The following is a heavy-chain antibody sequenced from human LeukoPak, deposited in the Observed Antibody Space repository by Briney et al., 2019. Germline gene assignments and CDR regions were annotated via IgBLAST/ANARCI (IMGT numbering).Heavy chain of an antibody. V-gene: IGHV3-33*03. D-gene: IGHD6-13*01. CDR1: GFTFTTYG. CDR2: IWSDGSNE. CDR3: AKFIPTNIRLAAAGTGLDY. J-gene: IGHJ4*02. Sequence: GGSLRLSCVAAGFTFTTYGIHWVRQAPGKGLEWVAVIWSDGSNEYYADSVKGRFTGSRDNYSNTGLLQRNSMRAEETAVYYCAKFIPTNIRLAAAGTGLDYWGQGTLVTVSS.